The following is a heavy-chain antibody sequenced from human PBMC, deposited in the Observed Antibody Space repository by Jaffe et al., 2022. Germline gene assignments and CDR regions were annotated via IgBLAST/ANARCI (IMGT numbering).Heavy chain of an antibody. J-gene: IGHJ4*02. CDR3: ARVDYGILTGYYFDY. D-gene: IGHD3-9*01. CDR1: GGSISSYY. Sequence: QVQLQESGPGLVKPSETLSLTCTVSGGSISSYYWSWIRQPPGKGLEWIGYIYYSGSTNYNPSLKSRVTISVDTSKNQFSLKLSSVTAADTAVYYCARVDYGILTGYYFDYWGQGTLVTVSS. CDR2: IYYSGST. V-gene: IGHV4-59*01.